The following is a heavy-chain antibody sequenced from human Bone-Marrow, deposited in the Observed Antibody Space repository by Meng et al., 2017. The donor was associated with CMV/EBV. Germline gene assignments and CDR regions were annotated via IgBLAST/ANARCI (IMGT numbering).Heavy chain of an antibody. Sequence: YTFTSYAMHWVRQAPGQRLEWMGWINAGNGNTKYSQKFQGRVTITRDTSASTAYMELRSLRSDDTAVYYCARAPRFWSGYFYYFDYWGQGTLVTVSS. CDR3: ARAPRFWSGYFYYFDY. J-gene: IGHJ4*02. CDR2: INAGNGNT. D-gene: IGHD3-3*01. CDR1: YTFTSYA. V-gene: IGHV1-3*01.